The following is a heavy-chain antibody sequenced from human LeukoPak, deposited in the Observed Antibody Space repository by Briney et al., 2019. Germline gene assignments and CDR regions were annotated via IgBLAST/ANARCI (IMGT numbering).Heavy chain of an antibody. CDR2: ISYDGSNK. CDR1: GFTFSSYA. D-gene: IGHD4-17*01. Sequence: QPGRSLRLSCAASGFTFSSYAMHWVRQAPGKGLEWEAVISYDGSNKYYADSVKGRFTISRDNSKNTLYLQMNSLRAEDTAVYYCARVREDDYEGFDYWGQGTLVTVSS. CDR3: ARVREDDYEGFDY. J-gene: IGHJ4*02. V-gene: IGHV3-30-3*01.